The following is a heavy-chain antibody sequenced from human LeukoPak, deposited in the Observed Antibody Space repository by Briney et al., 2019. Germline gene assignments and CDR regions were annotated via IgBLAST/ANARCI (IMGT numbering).Heavy chain of an antibody. CDR1: GYSISSGYY. D-gene: IGHD4-17*01. V-gene: IGHV4-38-2*02. J-gene: IGHJ6*03. CDR3: AGATVTTSSPIYYYYYYMDV. CDR2: IYHSGST. Sequence: SETLSLTCTVSGYSISSGYYWGWIRQPPGKGLEWIGSIYHSGSTYYNPSLKSRVTISVDTSKNQFSLKLSSVTAADTAVYYCAGATVTTSSPIYYYYYYMDVWGKGTTVTVSS.